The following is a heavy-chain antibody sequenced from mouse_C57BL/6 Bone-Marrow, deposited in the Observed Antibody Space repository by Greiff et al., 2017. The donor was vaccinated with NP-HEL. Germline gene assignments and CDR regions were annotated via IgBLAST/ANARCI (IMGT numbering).Heavy chain of an antibody. V-gene: IGHV1-82*01. D-gene: IGHD1-1*01. CDR3: ASGCSTLYYFDY. J-gene: IGHJ2*01. Sequence: QVQLQQSGPELVKPGASVKISCKASGYAFSSSWMNWVKQRPGKGLEWIGRIYPGDGDTNYNGKFKGKATLTADKSSSTAYMQLSSLTSEDSAVYFCASGCSTLYYFDYWGQGTTLTVSS. CDR1: GYAFSSSW. CDR2: IYPGDGDT.